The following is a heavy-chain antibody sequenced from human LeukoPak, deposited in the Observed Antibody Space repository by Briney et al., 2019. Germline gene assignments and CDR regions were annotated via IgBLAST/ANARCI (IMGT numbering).Heavy chain of an antibody. D-gene: IGHD6-6*01. V-gene: IGHV3-23*01. Sequence: PGGSLRLSCAASGFTFSSYAMSWVRQAPGKGLEWVSAISGSGGSTYYADSVTGRFTISRANSRNTLYLQLNTLRAEDTAVYYCAKGGSYSSSPLDYWGQGTLVTVSS. CDR2: ISGSGGST. J-gene: IGHJ4*02. CDR3: AKGGSYSSSPLDY. CDR1: GFTFSSYA.